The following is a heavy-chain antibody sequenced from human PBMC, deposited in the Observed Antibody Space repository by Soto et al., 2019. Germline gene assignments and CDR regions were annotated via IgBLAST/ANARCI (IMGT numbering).Heavy chain of an antibody. CDR3: ARWGKYSSSWDYYYGMDV. D-gene: IGHD6-13*01. CDR2: INPNSGGT. J-gene: IGHJ6*02. V-gene: IGHV1-2*04. Sequence: GASVKVSCNASGYTFTGYYMHWVRQAPGQGLEWMGWINPNSGGTNYAQKFQGWVTMTRDTSISTAYMELSRLRSDDTAVYYCARWGKYSSSWDYYYGMDVWGQGTTVTVSS. CDR1: GYTFTGYY.